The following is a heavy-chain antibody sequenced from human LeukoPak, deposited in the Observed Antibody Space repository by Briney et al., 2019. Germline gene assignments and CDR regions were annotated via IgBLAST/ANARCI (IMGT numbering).Heavy chain of an antibody. J-gene: IGHJ4*02. D-gene: IGHD3-10*01. CDR3: AREFFGSGSYPDF. Sequence: GSLRLSCAASGFAFNTYAMHWVRQATGQGLEWVALIWHDGSHKFYSNSVGGQFTISRDNSKNTVSLQMNNLRPEDTAVYYCAREFFGSGSYPDFWGQGTRVTVSS. CDR2: IWHDGSHK. V-gene: IGHV3-33*01. CDR1: GFAFNTYA.